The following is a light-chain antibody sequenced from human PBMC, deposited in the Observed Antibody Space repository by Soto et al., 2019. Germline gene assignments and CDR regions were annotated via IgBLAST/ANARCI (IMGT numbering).Light chain of an antibody. J-gene: IGLJ1*01. V-gene: IGLV2-14*01. Sequence: QSALTQPASVSGSPGQSITISCTGTSSDVGGYNYVSWYQQHPGKAPKLMIYEVSNRPSGVSNRFSGSKSGNTASLTISGLQAEDEDDYYCNSYTRTTTSVFGPGTKVT. CDR3: NSYTRTTTSV. CDR2: EVS. CDR1: SSDVGGYNY.